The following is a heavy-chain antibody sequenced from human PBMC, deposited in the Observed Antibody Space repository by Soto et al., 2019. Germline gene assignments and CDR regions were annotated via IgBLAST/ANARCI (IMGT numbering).Heavy chain of an antibody. Sequence: SETLSLTCXVSGDSISRGAYYWTWIRQPPVKGLEWIGYISNSGRTYYNPSLKSRLTISVDTSKNQFSLKLSSVTAADTAVYYCARVGGDYAWGQGTLVTVSS. CDR2: ISNSGRT. V-gene: IGHV4-61*08. J-gene: IGHJ4*02. CDR3: ARVGGDYA. CDR1: GDSISRGAYY. D-gene: IGHD2-21*02.